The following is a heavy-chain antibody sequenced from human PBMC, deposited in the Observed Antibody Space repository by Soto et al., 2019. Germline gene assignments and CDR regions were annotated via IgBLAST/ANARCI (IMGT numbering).Heavy chain of an antibody. Sequence: EVQLLESGGGLVQPGGSLRLSCAASGFTFSSYAMSWVRQAPGKGLEWVSALSGSGISTYYADSVKGRFTISRDNSKNTLYLQMNSLRAEDTAVYYCAKVPREQWPEFLFDYWGQGTLVTVSS. D-gene: IGHD6-19*01. CDR2: LSGSGIST. CDR3: AKVPREQWPEFLFDY. V-gene: IGHV3-23*01. CDR1: GFTFSSYA. J-gene: IGHJ4*02.